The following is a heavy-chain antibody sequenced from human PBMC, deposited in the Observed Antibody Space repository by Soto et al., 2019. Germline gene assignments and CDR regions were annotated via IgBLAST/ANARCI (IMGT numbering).Heavy chain of an antibody. CDR1: GASVNSHSYY. V-gene: IGHV4-61*01. CDR3: ARWYCTRTRCPNDF. Sequence: SETLSLTCTVSGASVNSHSYYWSWIRQPPGKGLEWIAYIYYSGTTNYKPSLKSRVTISLDTSKNQFSLSLNSVTAADTAVYYFARWYCTRTRCPNDFWGQGILVTGSS. J-gene: IGHJ4*02. CDR2: IYYSGTT. D-gene: IGHD2-2*01.